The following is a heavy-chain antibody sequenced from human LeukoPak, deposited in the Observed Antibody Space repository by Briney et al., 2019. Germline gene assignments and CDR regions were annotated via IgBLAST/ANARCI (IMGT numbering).Heavy chain of an antibody. J-gene: IGHJ3*01. V-gene: IGHV3-23*01. CDR3: AKGSREWELLDAFDF. D-gene: IGHD1-26*01. CDR2: ISGSGVRT. Sequence: GGSLRLSCAASGFTFSSYGMTWVRQAPGKGLEWVSGISGSGVRTDHADSVKGRFTISRDNAKNTLYLQMNSLGVEDTAVYYCAKGSREWELLDAFDFWGQGTMVTVSS. CDR1: GFTFSSYG.